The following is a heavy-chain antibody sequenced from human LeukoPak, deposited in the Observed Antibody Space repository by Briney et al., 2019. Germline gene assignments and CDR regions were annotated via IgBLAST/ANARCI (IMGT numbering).Heavy chain of an antibody. D-gene: IGHD3-3*01. J-gene: IGHJ5*02. CDR2: IYPGDSDT. V-gene: IGHV5-51*01. CDR3: ARLLRGSSAIKALVSVHNWFDP. CDR1: GYRFPTYW. Sequence: GESLKISCQGSGYRFPTYWIGWVRQMPGKGLEWMGIIYPGDSDTTYSPSFQGQVTISVDKSISTAYLQWSSLKASDTAMYYCARLLRGSSAIKALVSVHNWFDPWGQGTLVTVSS.